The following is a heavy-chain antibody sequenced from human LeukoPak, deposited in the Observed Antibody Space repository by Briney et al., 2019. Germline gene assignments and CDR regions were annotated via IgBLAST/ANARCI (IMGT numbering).Heavy chain of an antibody. CDR1: GFTFSRFA. CDR3: AKDTSIGRYCTNGVCSPFDY. Sequence: PGGSLRLSCAASGFTFSRFAMSWVRQAPGKGLEWVSAISDSGGSTYDADSVKGRFTISRYNSKNTLYLQMNSLRAEDTAVYYCAKDTSIGRYCTNGVCSPFDYWGQGTLVTVSS. D-gene: IGHD2-8*01. J-gene: IGHJ4*02. V-gene: IGHV3-23*01. CDR2: ISDSGGST.